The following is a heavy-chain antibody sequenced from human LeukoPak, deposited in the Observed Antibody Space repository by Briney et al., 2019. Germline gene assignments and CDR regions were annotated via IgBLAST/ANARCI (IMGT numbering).Heavy chain of an antibody. J-gene: IGHJ4*02. D-gene: IGHD3-22*01. CDR3: ARDRALYHTRGYYYTEDDY. Sequence: QPGGSLRLSCTASGFTFSNYWMRWVRQAPGKGLEWVANIKQDGSDRYYVDSVKGRFTISRDNAKNSLYLQMNSLRAEDTAVYYCARDRALYHTRGYYYTEDDYWGQGTLVTVSA. CDR1: GFTFSNYW. V-gene: IGHV3-7*01. CDR2: IKQDGSDR.